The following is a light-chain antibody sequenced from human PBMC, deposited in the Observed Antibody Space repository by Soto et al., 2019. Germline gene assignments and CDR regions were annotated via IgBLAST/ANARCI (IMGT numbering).Light chain of an antibody. V-gene: IGKV1-5*03. CDR1: QSISRG. CDR3: QQYNCCPIT. CDR2: RAS. Sequence: DILMTQSPSTLSASPGESVTITCRASQSISRGLAWYVQKPGKAPRRLIYRASSLDTGVPPRFSGSGSGTDFTLTISSLQPEDFAIYYCQQYNCCPITFGQGTQVE. J-gene: IGKJ1*01.